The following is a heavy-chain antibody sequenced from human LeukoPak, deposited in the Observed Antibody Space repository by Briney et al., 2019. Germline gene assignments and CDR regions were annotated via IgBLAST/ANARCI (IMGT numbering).Heavy chain of an antibody. Sequence: PSETLSLTCAVSGGSLSSSNWWSLVRQPPGKGLEWIGEIYHSGSTNYNPSLKSRVTISVDKSKNQFSLKLSSVTAADTAVYYCARDGVTMADFDAFDIWGQGTMVTVSS. CDR2: IYHSGST. CDR3: ARDGVTMADFDAFDI. J-gene: IGHJ3*02. D-gene: IGHD3-10*01. V-gene: IGHV4-4*02. CDR1: GGSLSSSNW.